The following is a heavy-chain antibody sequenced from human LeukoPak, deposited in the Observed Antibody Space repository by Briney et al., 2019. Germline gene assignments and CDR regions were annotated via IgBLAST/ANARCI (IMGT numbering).Heavy chain of an antibody. CDR2: INSDGSST. D-gene: IGHD3-10*01. V-gene: IGHV3-74*01. J-gene: IGHJ6*02. CDR1: GFTFSSYW. CDR3: ARGSGSYSPSDYYYYYGMDV. Sequence: GGSLRLSCTASGFTFSSYWMHWVRQAPGKGLVWVSRINSDGSSTSYADSVKGRFTTSRDNAKNTLYLQMNSLRAEDTAVYYCARGSGSYSPSDYYYYYGMDVWGQGTTVTVSS.